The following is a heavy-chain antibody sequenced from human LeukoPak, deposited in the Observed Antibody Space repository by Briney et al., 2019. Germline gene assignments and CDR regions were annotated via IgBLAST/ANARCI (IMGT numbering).Heavy chain of an antibody. J-gene: IGHJ4*02. Sequence: GGSLRLSCAASMFIDSSSHMTWVRQPPGKGLEWVSVVYSSGSTFYADSVKGRFTISRDNSRNTLYLQMNSLRAEDTAVYYCARGRNYFPIDYWGQGTLVTVSS. V-gene: IGHV3-53*01. CDR1: MFIDSSSH. D-gene: IGHD3-9*01. CDR2: VYSSGST. CDR3: ARGRNYFPIDY.